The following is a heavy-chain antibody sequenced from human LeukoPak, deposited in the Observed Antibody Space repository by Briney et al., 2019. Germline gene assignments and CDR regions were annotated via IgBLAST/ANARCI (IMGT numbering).Heavy chain of an antibody. V-gene: IGHV3-30*18. D-gene: IGHD6-13*01. CDR1: GFTFSSYG. J-gene: IGHJ4*02. CDR3: AKDWYSSSWRFDY. CDR2: ISYDGSNK. Sequence: GGSLRLSCAASGFTFSSYGMHWVRQAPGKGLEWVAVISYDGSNKYYADSVKGRFTISRDNSKNTLYLQMNSLRAEDTAVYYCAKDWYSSSWRFDYWGQGTLVTVSS.